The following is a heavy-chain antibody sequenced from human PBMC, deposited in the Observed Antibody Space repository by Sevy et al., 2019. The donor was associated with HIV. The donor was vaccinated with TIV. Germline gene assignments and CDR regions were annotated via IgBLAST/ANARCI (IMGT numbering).Heavy chain of an antibody. D-gene: IGHD3-10*02. CDR1: GGSFSGYY. CDR3: ARGLYYVGGDY. J-gene: IGHJ4*02. Sequence: SETLSLTCAVYGGSFSGYYWSWIRQPPGKGLEWIGEINHSGSTNYNPSLKSRVTISVDTSKNQFSLKLSSVTAADTAVYYCARGLYYVGGDYWGQGTLVTVSS. CDR2: INHSGST. V-gene: IGHV4-34*01.